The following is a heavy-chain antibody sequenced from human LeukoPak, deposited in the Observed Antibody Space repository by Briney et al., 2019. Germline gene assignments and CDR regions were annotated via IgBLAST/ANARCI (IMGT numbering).Heavy chain of an antibody. V-gene: IGHV4-59*02. Sequence: PSETLSLTCTVSGGSVSSYYWNWIRQPPGKGLEWIGYIYYSGSTSYKPSLKSRVTISVDTSKNQFSLKLSSVTAADTAVYYCARDIGGMAGTLGWFDPWGQGTLVTVSS. CDR3: ARDIGGMAGTLGWFDP. D-gene: IGHD5-24*01. CDR2: IYYSGST. CDR1: GGSVSSYY. J-gene: IGHJ5*02.